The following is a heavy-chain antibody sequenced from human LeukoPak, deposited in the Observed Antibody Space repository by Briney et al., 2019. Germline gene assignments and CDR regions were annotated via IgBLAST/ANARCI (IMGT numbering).Heavy chain of an antibody. CDR3: ARVGWVLRYAFDI. CDR2: ISSRGSTI. V-gene: IGHV3-48*03. D-gene: IGHD3-16*01. Sequence: GGSLPLTCEASGFSLSSYEMNWVRQAPGKGLEWVSHISSRGSTIYYADSVKGRFAISRDNAKNSLYLQMNSLRAEDTAVYYSARVGWVLRYAFDIWGQGIMVTVSS. CDR1: GFSLSSYE. J-gene: IGHJ3*02.